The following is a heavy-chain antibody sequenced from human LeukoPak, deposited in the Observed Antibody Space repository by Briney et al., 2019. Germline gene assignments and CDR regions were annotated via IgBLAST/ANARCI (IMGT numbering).Heavy chain of an antibody. CDR3: AKPISGGLAVTADWFHP. D-gene: IGHD6-19*01. CDR1: GFALSFYA. Sequence: GGSLRLSCAASGFALSFYAMSWLRQPPGKGLEWVSTIDANSGTTSYAASVRGRLTSSRDNSKNTLYLQVNTLRADDTATYYCAKPISGGLAVTADWFHPWGQGTLVVVSS. J-gene: IGHJ5*01. CDR2: IDANSGTT. V-gene: IGHV3-23*01.